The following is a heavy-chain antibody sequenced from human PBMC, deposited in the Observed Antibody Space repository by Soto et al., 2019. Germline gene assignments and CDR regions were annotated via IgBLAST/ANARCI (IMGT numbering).Heavy chain of an antibody. CDR3: ARDGHGMDV. CDR2: IFFPGIT. J-gene: IGHJ6*02. V-gene: IGHV4-61*01. CDR1: GGSVTTGSYN. Sequence: QVQLQESGPGLVRPSETLSLTCTVSGGSVTTGSYNWSWIRRPPGKGLEWIGNIFFPGITHYNPSLNNRVTMSVDTSTNQFSLTVTSVAAADTAVYYCARDGHGMDVWGQGTTVTVSS.